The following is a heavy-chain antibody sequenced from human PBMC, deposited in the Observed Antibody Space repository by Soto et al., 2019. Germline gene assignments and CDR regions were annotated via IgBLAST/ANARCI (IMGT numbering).Heavy chain of an antibody. Sequence: LSLTCSVSGDSISNGAHYWNWIRQHPGKGLEYIGYIHNGGSNYYNPSLKSRVTLSVDTSNNQFFLRLSSVTAADTAVYYCARETGTRYFDYWGQGTLVTVSS. J-gene: IGHJ4*02. CDR3: ARETGTRYFDY. CDR1: GDSISNGAHY. D-gene: IGHD1-1*01. V-gene: IGHV4-31*03. CDR2: IHNGGSN.